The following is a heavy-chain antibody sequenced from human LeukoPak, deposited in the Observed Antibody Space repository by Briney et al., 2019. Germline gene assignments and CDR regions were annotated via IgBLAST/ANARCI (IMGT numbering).Heavy chain of an antibody. D-gene: IGHD3-16*01. CDR2: ILNDGSQE. CDR3: SRDDALGDNALDI. CDR1: GFTFSSYG. V-gene: IGHV3-33*01. Sequence: PGRSLRLSCAASGFTFSSYGMHWVRQAPGKGLEWVAVILNDGSQEKYADSVKGRFTFSRDNSKNTLFLQMNSLRAEDTAVYYCSRDDALGDNALDIWGQGTMVTVSS. J-gene: IGHJ3*02.